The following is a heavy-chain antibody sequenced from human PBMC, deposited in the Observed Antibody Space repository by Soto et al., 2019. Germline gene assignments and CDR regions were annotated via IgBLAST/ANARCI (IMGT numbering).Heavy chain of an antibody. Sequence: SETLSLTCIVSGGSISSGDYYWSWIRQPPGKGLEWIGYIYYSGSTNYNPSLKSRVTISVDTSKNQFSLKLSSVTAADTAVYYCARRYGSSFDYWGQGTLVTVSS. D-gene: IGHD6-13*01. J-gene: IGHJ4*02. CDR1: GGSISSGDYY. CDR3: ARRYGSSFDY. CDR2: IYYSGST. V-gene: IGHV4-61*08.